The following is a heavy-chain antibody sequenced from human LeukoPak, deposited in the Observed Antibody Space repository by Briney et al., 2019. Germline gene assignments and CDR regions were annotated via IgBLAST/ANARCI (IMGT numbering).Heavy chain of an antibody. V-gene: IGHV1-46*01. CDR2: INPSGGST. J-gene: IGHJ5*02. D-gene: IGHD5-24*01. CDR3: ARRGGYNQGFDP. Sequence: GSVKVSCKASGYTFTSYYMHWVRQAPGQGLEWMGIINPSGGSTSYAQKFQGRVTMTRDMSTSTVYMELSSLRSEDTAVYYCARRGGYNQGFDPWGQGTLVTVSS. CDR1: GYTFTSYY.